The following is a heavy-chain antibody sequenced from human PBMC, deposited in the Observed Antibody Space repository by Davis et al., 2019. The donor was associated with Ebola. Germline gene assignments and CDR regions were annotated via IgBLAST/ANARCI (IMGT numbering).Heavy chain of an antibody. V-gene: IGHV1-69*06. CDR3: ARGGLWFGELLFREDLDY. CDR1: GDTLTSYA. J-gene: IGHJ4*02. Sequence: AASVKVSCQAVGDTLTSYAMTWVRQAPGQGLEWMGGIIPVFRTANYAQKFQGRVTITAAKSTSTAYMELSSLRSEDTAVYYCARGGLWFGELLFREDLDYWGQGTLVTVSS. CDR2: IIPVFRTA. D-gene: IGHD3-10*01.